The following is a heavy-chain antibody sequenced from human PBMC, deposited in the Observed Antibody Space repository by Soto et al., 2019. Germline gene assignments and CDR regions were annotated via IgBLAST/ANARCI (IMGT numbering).Heavy chain of an antibody. CDR2: IYYSGST. D-gene: IGHD6-13*01. CDR1: GGSISSGGYY. CDR3: ARTIIAAAGNERYFQH. V-gene: IGHV4-31*03. J-gene: IGHJ1*01. Sequence: SETLSLTCTVSGGSISSGGYYWSWIRQHPGKGLGWIGYIYYSGSTYYNPSLKSRVTISVDTSKNQFSLKLSSVTAADTAVYYCARTIIAAAGNERYFQHWGQGTLVTAPQ.